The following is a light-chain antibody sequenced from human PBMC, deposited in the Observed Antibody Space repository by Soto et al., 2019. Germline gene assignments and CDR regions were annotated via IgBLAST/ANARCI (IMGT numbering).Light chain of an antibody. CDR2: GAS. Sequence: EIVLTQSPGTLSLSPGERATLSCRASQSVSSNYLAWYQQKPGQAPRLLIYGASSRATGIPDRFSGSGSGTDFTLPISRLETEDFAVYYCQQYGSSPPLTFGGGTKVEIK. V-gene: IGKV3-20*01. J-gene: IGKJ4*01. CDR1: QSVSSNY. CDR3: QQYGSSPPLT.